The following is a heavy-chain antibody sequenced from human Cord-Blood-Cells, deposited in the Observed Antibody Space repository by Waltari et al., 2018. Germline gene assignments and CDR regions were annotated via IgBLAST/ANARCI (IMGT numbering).Heavy chain of an antibody. CDR2: ISGSGGST. CDR1: GFTFSTYA. J-gene: IGHJ3*02. CDR3: AKGVVVVAASDAFDI. Sequence: EVQLLESGGGLVQPGGSLRLSCAASGFTFSTYALRWLRQAPGQGLEWVSAISGSGGSTYYADSVKGRFTISRDNSKNTLYLQMNSLRAEDTAVYYCAKGVVVVAASDAFDIWGQGTMVTVSS. V-gene: IGHV3-23*01. D-gene: IGHD2-15*01.